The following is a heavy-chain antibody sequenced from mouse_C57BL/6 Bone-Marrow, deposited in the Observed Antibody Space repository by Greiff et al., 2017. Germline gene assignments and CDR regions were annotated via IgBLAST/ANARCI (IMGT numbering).Heavy chain of an antibody. CDR1: GFTFSSYA. D-gene: IGHD2-4*01. Sequence: EVMLVESGGGLVKPGGSLKLSCAASGFTFSSYAMSWVRQTPEKRLEWVATISDGGSYTYYPDNVKGRFTISRDNAKNNLYLQMSHLKSEDTAMYYCARDHDYGGGFAYWGQGTLVTVSA. CDR2: ISDGGSYT. CDR3: ARDHDYGGGFAY. J-gene: IGHJ3*01. V-gene: IGHV5-4*01.